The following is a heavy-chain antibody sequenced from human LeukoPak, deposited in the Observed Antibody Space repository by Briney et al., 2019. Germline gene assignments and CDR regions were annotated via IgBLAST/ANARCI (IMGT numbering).Heavy chain of an antibody. Sequence: GGSLRLSCAASGFIFSQYSMNWVHQAPGKGLEWVSHIRSSSETFYADSVKGRFTISRDNARNSLYLQMNNLRGEDTAIYYCARDAGNSGYGCDLWGQGSLVTVSS. V-gene: IGHV3-48*01. CDR3: ARDAGNSGYGCDL. J-gene: IGHJ5*02. CDR2: IRSSSET. D-gene: IGHD5-12*01. CDR1: GFIFSQYS.